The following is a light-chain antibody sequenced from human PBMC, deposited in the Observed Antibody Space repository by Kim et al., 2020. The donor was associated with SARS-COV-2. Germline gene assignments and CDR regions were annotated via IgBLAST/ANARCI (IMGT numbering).Light chain of an antibody. CDR2: DVR. V-gene: IGLV2-14*03. J-gene: IGLJ2*01. CDR3: RSYTRISVV. CDR1: SSDVCGYNN. Sequence: PVQVVTISCTGTSSDVCGYNNVSWYKRYHGKAPMSMINDVRNRNPWVSSCFSGSMSGNTASLTTSGRQAEDEADSYCRSYTRISVVFGGGTQLTVL.